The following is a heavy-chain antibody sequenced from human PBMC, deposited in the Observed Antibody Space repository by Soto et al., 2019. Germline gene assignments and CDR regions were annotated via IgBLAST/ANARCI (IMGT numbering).Heavy chain of an antibody. D-gene: IGHD6-19*01. V-gene: IGHV1-69*13. CDR1: GGTFSSYA. J-gene: IGHJ6*02. Sequence: SVKVSCKASGGTFSSYAISWVRQAPGQGLEWMGGIIPIFGTANYAQKFQGRVTITADESTSTAYMELSSLRSEDTAVYYCAREGYSSGSYYYYGMDVWGQGTTVTVSS. CDR3: AREGYSSGSYYYYGMDV. CDR2: IIPIFGTA.